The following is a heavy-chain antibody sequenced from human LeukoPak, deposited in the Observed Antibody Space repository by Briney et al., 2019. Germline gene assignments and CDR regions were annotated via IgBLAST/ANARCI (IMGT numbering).Heavy chain of an antibody. V-gene: IGHV4-38-2*02. J-gene: IGHJ4*02. D-gene: IGHD4-17*01. CDR1: GYSISSGYY. Sequence: SETLSLTCTVSGYSISSGYYWGWIRQPPGKGLEWIGSIYHSGSTNYNPSLKSRVTISVDKSKNQFSLKLSSVTAADTAVYYCARVGDYGDYYYWGQGALVTVSS. CDR2: IYHSGST. CDR3: ARVGDYGDYYY.